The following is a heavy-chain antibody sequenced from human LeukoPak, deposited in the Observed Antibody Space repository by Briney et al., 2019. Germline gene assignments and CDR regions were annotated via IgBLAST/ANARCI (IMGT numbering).Heavy chain of an antibody. Sequence: ASVKVSCKASGYTFTGYFVHWVRQAPGQGLEWMGWINSKSGGTTYAQNFQGRVTLTRDTSVSTAFMEVNSLTSDDTAVYYCARLRIYGNYYYYGMDVWGQGTTVIVSS. CDR2: INSKSGGT. CDR1: GYTFTGYF. CDR3: ARLRIYGNYYYYGMDV. J-gene: IGHJ6*02. D-gene: IGHD4-17*01. V-gene: IGHV1-2*02.